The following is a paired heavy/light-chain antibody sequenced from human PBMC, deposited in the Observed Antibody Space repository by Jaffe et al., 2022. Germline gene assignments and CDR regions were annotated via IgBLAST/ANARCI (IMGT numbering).Heavy chain of an antibody. J-gene: IGHJ4*02. Sequence: EVQLLESGGGLVQPGGSLRLSCAASGFTFSDYAMAWVRQAAGKGLEWVAAISGTVNTQHANSVKGRFTISRDNSKNTLYLQMNSLRAEDTAIYYCANSLEGSYWKLDYWGQGTLVTVSS. CDR3: ANSLEGSYWKLDY. CDR1: GFTFSDYA. D-gene: IGHD1-1*01. CDR2: ISGTVNT. V-gene: IGHV3-23*01.
Light chain of an antibody. Sequence: EIVMTQSPGTLSVSPGERATLSCRASQSVTIRLAWYQQKRGQSPRLLIYDTSTRATGIPARFSGSGSGTEFTLTISSLQSEDFAVYYCQQYNSWPLTFGGGTKVEIK. V-gene: IGKV3-15*01. CDR3: QQYNSWPLT. CDR2: DTS. J-gene: IGKJ4*01. CDR1: QSVTIR.